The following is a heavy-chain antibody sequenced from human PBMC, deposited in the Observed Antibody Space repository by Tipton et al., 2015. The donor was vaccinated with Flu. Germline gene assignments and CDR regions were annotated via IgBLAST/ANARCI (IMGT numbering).Heavy chain of an antibody. D-gene: IGHD6-25*01. Sequence: VQLVQSGGGLIQPGGSLRLSCEVSGFSVRSNHLSWVRQAPGTGPECVSVMYSGGGSYYADSVRGRFTISRDNSRDTVYLQMNSLRAEDTAVYYCVRVTPAAQTYGMDVWGQGTTVTVSS. CDR2: MYSGGGS. V-gene: IGHV3-53*01. CDR1: GFSVRSNH. J-gene: IGHJ6*02. CDR3: VRVTPAAQTYGMDV.